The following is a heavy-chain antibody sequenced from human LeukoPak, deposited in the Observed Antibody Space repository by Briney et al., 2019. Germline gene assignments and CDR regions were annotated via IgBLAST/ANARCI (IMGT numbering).Heavy chain of an antibody. CDR2: IYPGDSDI. V-gene: IGHV5-51*01. Sequence: GESLKISCKGSGYSFGTYWIAWVRQMPGKGLEWMGIIYPGDSDIRYSPSFQGQVTISGDKSLSTAYLQWSSLKATDTATYYCARGRGSGSFVYYYYYGMDVWGQGTTVTVSS. CDR1: GYSFGTYW. J-gene: IGHJ6*02. D-gene: IGHD3-10*01. CDR3: ARGRGSGSFVYYYYYGMDV.